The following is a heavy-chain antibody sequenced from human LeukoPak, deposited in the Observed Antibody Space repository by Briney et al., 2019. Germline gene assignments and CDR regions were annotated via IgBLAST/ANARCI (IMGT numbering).Heavy chain of an antibody. CDR1: GFTFSSYS. J-gene: IGHJ4*02. V-gene: IGHV3-21*01. CDR2: ITSGGHI. Sequence: GGSLRLSCAASGFTFSSYSMNWVRQAPGKELEWVSSITSGGHIYYADSVKGRFTISRDNAKNSLYLQMNSLRAEDTAIYYCARGAEYYYDSSGYFPFDYWGQGTLVTVS. CDR3: ARGAEYYYDSSGYFPFDY. D-gene: IGHD3-22*01.